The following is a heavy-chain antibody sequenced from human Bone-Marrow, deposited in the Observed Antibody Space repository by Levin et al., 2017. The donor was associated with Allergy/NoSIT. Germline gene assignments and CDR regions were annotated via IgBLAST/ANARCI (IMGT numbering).Heavy chain of an antibody. CDR3: ASNTVTTKGDGMDV. J-gene: IGHJ6*02. V-gene: IGHV1-8*01. CDR1: GYTFTSYD. Sequence: ASVKVSCKASGYTFTSYDINWVRQATGQGLEWMGWMNPNSGNTGYAQKFQGRVTMTRNTSISTAYMELSSLRSEDTAVYYCASNTVTTKGDGMDVWGQGTTVTVSS. D-gene: IGHD4-17*01. CDR2: MNPNSGNT.